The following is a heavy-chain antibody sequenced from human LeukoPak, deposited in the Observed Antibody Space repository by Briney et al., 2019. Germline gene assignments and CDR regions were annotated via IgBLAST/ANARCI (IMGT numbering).Heavy chain of an antibody. D-gene: IGHD3-10*01. CDR2: ISGGGGST. Sequence: GGSLRLSCTASGFSFSTYAMNWVRQAPGKGLEWVSTISGGGGSTYYADSVKGRFTICRDNSKNTLYLQMNSLRAEDTAVYYCARDLLYYGSGSYYNGWGQGTLVTVSS. CDR1: GFSFSTYA. J-gene: IGHJ4*02. CDR3: ARDLLYYGSGSYYNG. V-gene: IGHV3-23*01.